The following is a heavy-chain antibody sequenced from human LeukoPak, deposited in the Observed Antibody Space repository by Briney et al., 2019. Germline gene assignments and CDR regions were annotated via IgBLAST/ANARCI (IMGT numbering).Heavy chain of an antibody. CDR2: ISYDGSNK. Sequence: GGSLRLSCAASGFTFSSYAMHWVRQAPGKGLEGVAVISYDGSNKYYADSVKGRFTISRDNSKNTLYLQMNSLRAEDTAVYHCASLSYYDILTGYYWIDYYYGMDVWGQGTTVT. D-gene: IGHD3-9*01. CDR3: ASLSYYDILTGYYWIDYYYGMDV. CDR1: GFTFSSYA. V-gene: IGHV3-30-3*01. J-gene: IGHJ6*02.